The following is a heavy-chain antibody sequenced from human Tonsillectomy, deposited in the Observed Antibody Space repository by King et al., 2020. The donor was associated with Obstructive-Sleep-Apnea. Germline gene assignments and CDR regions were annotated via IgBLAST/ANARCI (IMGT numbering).Heavy chain of an antibody. CDR1: GYSFTSYW. CDR2: IYPGDSDI. CDR3: ARGGYSRCLYSPYSGFDY. D-gene: IGHD6-13*01. J-gene: IGHJ4*02. Sequence: QLVQSGAEVKKAGESLKISCKGSGYSFTSYWIGWVRQMPGKGLEWMGIIYPGDSDIRYSPSFQGQVTISADKSISTAYLQWSSLTASDTAMYYCARGGYSRCLYSPYSGFDYWGQGTLVTVSS. V-gene: IGHV5-51*01.